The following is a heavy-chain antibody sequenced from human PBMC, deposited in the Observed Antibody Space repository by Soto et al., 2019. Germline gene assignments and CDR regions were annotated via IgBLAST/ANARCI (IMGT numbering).Heavy chain of an antibody. CDR3: AINAYYYDSSGYYPFDY. Sequence: ASVKVSCKDSGGTFSSYAISWVRQAPGQGLEWMGGIIPIFGTANYAQKFQGRVTITADESTSTAYMELSSLRSEDTAVYYCAINAYYYDSSGYYPFDYWGQGTLVTVSS. D-gene: IGHD3-22*01. CDR2: IIPIFGTA. J-gene: IGHJ4*02. CDR1: GGTFSSYA. V-gene: IGHV1-69*13.